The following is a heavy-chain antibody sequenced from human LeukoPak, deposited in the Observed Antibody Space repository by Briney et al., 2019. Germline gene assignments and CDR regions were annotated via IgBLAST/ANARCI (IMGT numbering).Heavy chain of an antibody. Sequence: GGSLRLSCAASGFTFSSYAMSWVRQAPGKGLEWVSLITGSGATTYYADSVRGRFTVSRDNSMNTLYLQMNSLRAEDTAVYFCAKGDCGGTCLLIDNWGQGTLVTVSS. J-gene: IGHJ4*02. D-gene: IGHD2-15*01. CDR1: GFTFSSYA. CDR3: AKGDCGGTCLLIDN. V-gene: IGHV3-23*01. CDR2: ITGSGATT.